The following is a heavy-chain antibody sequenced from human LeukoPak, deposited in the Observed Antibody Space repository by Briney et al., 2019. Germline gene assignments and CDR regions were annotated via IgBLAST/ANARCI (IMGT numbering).Heavy chain of an antibody. V-gene: IGHV1-24*01. D-gene: IGHD2-15*01. CDR1: GYTLTELS. Sequence: ASVKVSCKVSGYTLTELSMHWVRQAPGKGLEWMGGFDPEDGETIYAQRFQGRVTMTEDTSTDTAYMELSSLRSEDTAVYYCATVRDCSGCSCLYWYFDLWGRGTLVTVSS. CDR3: ATVRDCSGCSCLYWYFDL. J-gene: IGHJ2*01. CDR2: FDPEDGET.